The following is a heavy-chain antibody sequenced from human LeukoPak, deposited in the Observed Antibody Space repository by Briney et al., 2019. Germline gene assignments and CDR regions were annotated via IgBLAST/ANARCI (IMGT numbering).Heavy chain of an antibody. D-gene: IGHD4/OR15-4a*01. Sequence: GGSLRLSCAASGFTFSTFPMTWVRQAPGKGLEWVSVIIGSGADTYYADSVKDRFTISRDNSKNTLYLQMNSLRAEDTAVYYCAKDFKCELWGQGTLVTVSS. J-gene: IGHJ4*02. CDR2: IIGSGADT. V-gene: IGHV3-23*01. CDR3: AKDFKCEL. CDR1: GFTFSTFP.